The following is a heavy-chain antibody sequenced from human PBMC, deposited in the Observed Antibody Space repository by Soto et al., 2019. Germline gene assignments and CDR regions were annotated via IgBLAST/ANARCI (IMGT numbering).Heavy chain of an antibody. D-gene: IGHD3-3*01. CDR1: GFTFNIFG. CDR3: TKKSDGDFWALPDS. J-gene: IGHJ4*02. V-gene: IGHV3-30*18. Sequence: QVQLVESGGGVVQPGRSLRLSCAASGFTFNIFGMHWVRQAPGKGLAWVAVISSDGNTKYYADSVKGRFTISRDNSENTLYLQMNSLRAEDTAVYYCTKKSDGDFWALPDSWGQGALVTVSS. CDR2: ISSDGNTK.